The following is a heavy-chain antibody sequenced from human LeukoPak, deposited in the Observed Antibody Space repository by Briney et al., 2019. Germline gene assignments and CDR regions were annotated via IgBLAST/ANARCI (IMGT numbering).Heavy chain of an antibody. J-gene: IGHJ4*02. CDR2: IYTSGST. CDR1: GGSISSYY. D-gene: IGHD2-21*02. V-gene: IGHV4-4*09. CDR3: ARGEAYCGGDCSIFDY. Sequence: SETLSLTCTVSGGSISSYYWSWIRQPPGKGLEWIGYIYTSGSTNYNPSLKSRVTISVDTSKNQFSLKLSSVTAADTAVYYCARGEAYCGGDCSIFDYWRQGTLVTVCS.